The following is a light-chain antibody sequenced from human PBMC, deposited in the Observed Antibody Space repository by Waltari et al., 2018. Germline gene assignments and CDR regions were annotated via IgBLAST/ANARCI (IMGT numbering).Light chain of an antibody. CDR3: QQYYSTPT. Sequence: DIVMIQSTDSLAVSLGERATINCKSSQSVLYSSNNRNYLTWYQQKPGQPPKLLIYWASTRESGVPDRFSGSGSGTDFTLTISSLQAEDVAVYYCQQYYSTPTFGQGTKVEIK. CDR1: QSVLYSSNNRNY. CDR2: WAS. V-gene: IGKV4-1*01. J-gene: IGKJ1*01.